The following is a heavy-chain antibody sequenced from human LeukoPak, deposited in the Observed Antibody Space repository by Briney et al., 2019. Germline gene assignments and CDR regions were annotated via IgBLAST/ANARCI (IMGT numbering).Heavy chain of an antibody. D-gene: IGHD4-11*01. CDR3: TRVDYRVGDY. J-gene: IGHJ4*02. CDR2: IRSKAYGGTT. CDR1: GFTFGDYA. Sequence: QTGGSLRLSCTASGFTFGDYAMSWFRQAPGKGLEWVCFIRSKAYGGTTEYAASVKGRFTISRDDSRSIAYLQMNSLKTEDTAVYYCTRVDYRVGDYWGQGTLVTVSS. V-gene: IGHV3-49*03.